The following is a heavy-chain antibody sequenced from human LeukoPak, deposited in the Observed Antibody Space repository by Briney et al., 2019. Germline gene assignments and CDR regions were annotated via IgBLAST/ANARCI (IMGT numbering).Heavy chain of an antibody. J-gene: IGHJ4*02. Sequence: SETLSLTCTVSGVSISSYDWNWIRQHPGKGLEWIGYIYYSGGTYSNPSLRSRVTISVDTSKNQFSLKLSSVTVADTAVYYCARDSSGYLVLDYWGQGILVTVSS. CDR1: GVSISSYD. D-gene: IGHD3-22*01. V-gene: IGHV4-59*12. CDR3: ARDSSGYLVLDY. CDR2: IYYSGGT.